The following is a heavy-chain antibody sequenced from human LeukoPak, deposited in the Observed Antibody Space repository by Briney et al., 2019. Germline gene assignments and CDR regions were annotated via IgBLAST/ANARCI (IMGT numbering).Heavy chain of an antibody. Sequence: SETLSLTCTVSGGSISSYYWSWIRQPPGKGLEWIGYIYYSGSTNYNPSLKSRVTISVDTSKNQFSLKLSSVTAADTAVYYCARLYSGSHDAFDIWGRGTMVTVSS. J-gene: IGHJ3*02. CDR1: GGSISSYY. CDR2: IYYSGST. CDR3: ARLYSGSHDAFDI. D-gene: IGHD1-26*01. V-gene: IGHV4-59*01.